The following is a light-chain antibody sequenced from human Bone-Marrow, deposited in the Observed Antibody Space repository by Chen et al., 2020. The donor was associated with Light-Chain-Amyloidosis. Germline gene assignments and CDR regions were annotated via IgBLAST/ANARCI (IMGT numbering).Light chain of an antibody. CDR3: QSYQGSSQGV. CDR1: SGSIATNY. Sequence: NFMLTQPHSVSESPGQTVIIPCTRSSGSIATNYVQWYQQRPGSSPTTVIYEDDQRPSGVPDRFSGSIDRSSNSAALTISGLKTEDEADYYCQSYQGSSQGVFGGGTKLTVL. J-gene: IGLJ3*02. CDR2: EDD. V-gene: IGLV6-57*01.